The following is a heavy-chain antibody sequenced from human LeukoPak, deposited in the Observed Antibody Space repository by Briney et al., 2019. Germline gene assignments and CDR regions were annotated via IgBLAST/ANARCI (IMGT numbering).Heavy chain of an antibody. J-gene: IGHJ5*02. D-gene: IGHD6-13*01. CDR1: GGSISSYY. CDR2: IYYSGST. CDR3: ARTLLAAAGTGGWFDP. Sequence: PSETLSLTCTVSGGSISSYYWSWIRQPPGKGLEWIGYIYYSGSTNYNPSLKSRVTISVDTSKNQFSLKLSSVTAADTAVYYCARTLLAAAGTGGWFDPWGQGTLVTVSS. V-gene: IGHV4-59*08.